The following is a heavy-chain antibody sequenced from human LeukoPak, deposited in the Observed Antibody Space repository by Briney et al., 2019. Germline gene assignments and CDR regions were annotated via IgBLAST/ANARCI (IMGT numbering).Heavy chain of an antibody. J-gene: IGHJ4*02. CDR1: GFTFSDYY. CDR2: ISSSGSTI. Sequence: SGGSLRLSCAASGFTFSDYYMSWIRQAPGQGLKWVSYISSSGSTIYYADSVKGRFTISRANAKNSLYLQMNRLRAEDTAVYYCARVRVATILYFDYWGQGTLVTVSS. CDR3: ARVRVATILYFDY. D-gene: IGHD5-12*01. V-gene: IGHV3-11*01.